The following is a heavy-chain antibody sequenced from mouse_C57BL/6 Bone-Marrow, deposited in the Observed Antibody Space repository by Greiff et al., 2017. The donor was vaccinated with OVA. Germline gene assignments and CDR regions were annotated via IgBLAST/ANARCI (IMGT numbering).Heavy chain of an antibody. J-gene: IGHJ4*01. CDR1: GFTFSDAW. D-gene: IGHD3-2*02. CDR2: IRNKANNPAT. V-gene: IGHV6-6*01. Sequence: EVKLVESGGGLVQPGGSMKLSCAASGFTFSDAWMDWVRQSPEQGLEWVAEIRNKANNPATYYSESVQGRFTLSIDDSKSSVYLRMNSGRAEDTGVDYCTQDSSGYEAMDYWGQGTSVTVSS. CDR3: TQDSSGYEAMDY.